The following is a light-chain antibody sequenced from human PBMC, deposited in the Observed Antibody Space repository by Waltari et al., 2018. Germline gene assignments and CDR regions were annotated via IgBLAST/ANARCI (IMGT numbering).Light chain of an antibody. Sequence: SSELTQDPAVSVALGQTIRLTCQGASLRTSYASWYQVKPGQAPVLVMFGKAKRPSGVPDRFSGDTSETTSSLTITGAQAEDEADYYCSSRNGRASQVVFAGGTKVTVL. V-gene: IGLV3-19*01. CDR1: SLRTSY. CDR3: SSRNGRASQVV. J-gene: IGLJ2*01. CDR2: GKA.